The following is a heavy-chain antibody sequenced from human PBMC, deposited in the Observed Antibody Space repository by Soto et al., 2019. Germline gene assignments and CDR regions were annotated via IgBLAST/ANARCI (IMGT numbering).Heavy chain of an antibody. CDR2: IYYIGST. CDR3: ARSVFP. Sequence: QVQLQESGPGLVKPSQTLSLTCTVSGGSISSGGYYWNWIRQHPGKGLAWIGYIYYIGSTYYIPSLKGRVTISLDTSKNQFSLKLSSVTAADTAVYYCARSVFPWGQGTLVTVSS. V-gene: IGHV4-31*03. J-gene: IGHJ5*02. CDR1: GGSISSGGYY.